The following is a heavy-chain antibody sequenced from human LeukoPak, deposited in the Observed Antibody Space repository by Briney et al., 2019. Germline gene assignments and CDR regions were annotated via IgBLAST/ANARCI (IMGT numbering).Heavy chain of an antibody. J-gene: IGHJ6*02. V-gene: IGHV3-33*01. CDR2: IWYDGSNK. CDR3: ARDQAYYYYGMDV. Sequence: GRSLRLSCAASGFTLSSYGMHWVRQAPGKGLEWVAVIWYDGSNKYYADSVKGRFTISRDNSKNTLYLQMNSLRAEDTAVYYCARDQAYYYYGMDVWGQGTTVTVSS. CDR1: GFTLSSYG.